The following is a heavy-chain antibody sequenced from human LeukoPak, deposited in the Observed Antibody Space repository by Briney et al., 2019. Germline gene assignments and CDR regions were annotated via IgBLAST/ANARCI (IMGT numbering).Heavy chain of an antibody. V-gene: IGHV1-8*01. J-gene: IGHJ6*03. CDR3: ARGPTQVVVLGYYYMDV. Sequence: ASVKVSCKAPGYTFTSYDINWVRQATGQGLEWMGWMNPNSGNTGFAQKFQGRVTMTRNTSISTACMELSSLRSEDTAVYYCARGPTQVVVLGYYYMDVWGKGTTVTVSS. CDR1: GYTFTSYD. D-gene: IGHD2-2*01. CDR2: MNPNSGNT.